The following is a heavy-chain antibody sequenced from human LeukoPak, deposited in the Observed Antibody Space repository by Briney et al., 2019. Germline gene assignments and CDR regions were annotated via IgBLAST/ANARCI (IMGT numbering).Heavy chain of an antibody. J-gene: IGHJ5*02. CDR2: ITAGGSHT. CDR1: GLTFSEYA. Sequence: GGSLRLSCTASGLTFSEYAMTWVRQAPGKGLEWVSTITAGGSHTYYPDSVKGRFTISRDNSKNTLYLQMNSLRVEDTAVYYCANLNVPWGQGTLVTVTS. V-gene: IGHV3-23*01. D-gene: IGHD1-1*01. CDR3: ANLNVP.